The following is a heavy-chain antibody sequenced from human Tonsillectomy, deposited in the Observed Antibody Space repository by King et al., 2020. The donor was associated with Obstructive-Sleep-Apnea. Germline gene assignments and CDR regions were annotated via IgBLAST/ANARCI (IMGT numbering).Heavy chain of an antibody. J-gene: IGHJ4*02. CDR1: GFTFSSYG. Sequence: VQLVESGGGVVQPGRSLRLSCAASGFTFSSYGMHWVRQAPGKGLEWVAEISYDGSNKYYADSVKGRFTISRDNSKNTLYLQMNSLRAEDTAVYYCAKELEQWLVQPFGYWGQGTLVTVSS. V-gene: IGHV3-30*18. CDR3: AKELEQWLVQPFGY. D-gene: IGHD6-19*01. CDR2: ISYDGSNK.